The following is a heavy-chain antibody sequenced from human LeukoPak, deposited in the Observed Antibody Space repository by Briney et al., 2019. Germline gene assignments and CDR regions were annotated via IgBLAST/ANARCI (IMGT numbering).Heavy chain of an antibody. D-gene: IGHD3-10*01. J-gene: IGHJ6*03. CDR2: IYYSGST. CDR3: ERAIPGVYYYYYMDV. V-gene: IGHV4-59*08. CDR1: GGSISSYY. Sequence: TSETLSLTCTVSGGSISSYYWGWIRQPPGKGLEWIGYIYYSGSTNYNPSLKSRVTISVDTSKNQFSLKLSSVTAADTAVYYCERAIPGVYYYYYMDVWGKGTTVTVSS.